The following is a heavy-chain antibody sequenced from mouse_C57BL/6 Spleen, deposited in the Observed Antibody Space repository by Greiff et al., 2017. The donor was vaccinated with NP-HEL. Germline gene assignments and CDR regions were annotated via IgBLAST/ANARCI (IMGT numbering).Heavy chain of an antibody. D-gene: IGHD1-1*01. CDR3: ARGITTVVGRYFDV. V-gene: IGHV3-6*01. Sequence: DVKLQESGPGLVKPSQSLSLTCSVTGYSITSGYYWNWIRQFPGNKLEWMGYISYDGSNNYNPSLKNRISITRDTSKNQFFLKLNSVTTEDTATYYCARGITTVVGRYFDVWGTGTTVTVSS. J-gene: IGHJ1*03. CDR2: ISYDGSN. CDR1: GYSITSGYY.